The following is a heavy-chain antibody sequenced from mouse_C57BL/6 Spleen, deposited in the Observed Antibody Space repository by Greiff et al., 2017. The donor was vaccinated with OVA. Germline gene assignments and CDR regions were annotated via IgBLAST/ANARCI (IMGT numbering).Heavy chain of an antibody. V-gene: IGHV1-69*01. J-gene: IGHJ4*01. D-gene: IGHD2-4*01. CDR2: IDPSDSYT. CDR1: GYTFTSYW. CDR3: ARSYDYDGAYAMDY. Sequence: QVQLQQPGAELVMPGASVKLSCKASGYTFTSYWMHWVKQRPGQGLEWIGEIDPSDSYTNYNQKFKGKSTLTVDKSSSTAYMQLSSLTSEDSAVYYCARSYDYDGAYAMDYWGQGTSVTVSS.